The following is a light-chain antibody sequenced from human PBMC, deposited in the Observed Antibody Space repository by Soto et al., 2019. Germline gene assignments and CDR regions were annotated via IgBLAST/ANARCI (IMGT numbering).Light chain of an antibody. CDR2: DTS. CDR3: KQRSNWPQIT. CDR1: QSVSSY. Sequence: EFVLTQSPATLSLSPGERATLSCRASQSVSSYLAWYQQKPGQAPRLLIYDTSNRATGVPARFSGSGSGTDFTLTISSLEPEDFAVYYCKQRSNWPQITFGQGTRLEI. J-gene: IGKJ5*01. V-gene: IGKV3-11*01.